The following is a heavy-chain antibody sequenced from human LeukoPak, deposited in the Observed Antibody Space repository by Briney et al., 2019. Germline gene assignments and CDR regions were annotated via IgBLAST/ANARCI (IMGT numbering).Heavy chain of an antibody. CDR3: ARRVYYYDSSGYYSTAYYFDY. D-gene: IGHD3-22*01. Sequence: SETLSLTCTVSGGSISSSYYYWGWLRQPPGKGLEWIGSIYYSGSTYYNPSLKSRVTISVDTSKNQFSLKLSSVTAADTAVYYCARRVYYYDSSGYYSTAYYFDYWGQGTLVTVSS. J-gene: IGHJ4*02. CDR1: GGSISSSYYY. V-gene: IGHV4-39*01. CDR2: IYYSGST.